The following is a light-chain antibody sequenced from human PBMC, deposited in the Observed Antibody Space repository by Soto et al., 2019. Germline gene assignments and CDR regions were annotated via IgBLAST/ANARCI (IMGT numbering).Light chain of an antibody. V-gene: IGKV3D-15*01. J-gene: IGKJ5*01. Sequence: EIVMTQSPATLSVSPGERATLSCRASQRVSNDFAWYQQKPGQAPRLLIYGASTRATGIPDRFSGSGSGTDFTLTISRLEPEDFAVYYCQQRSNWPPITFGQGTRLEN. CDR3: QQRSNWPPIT. CDR1: QRVSND. CDR2: GAS.